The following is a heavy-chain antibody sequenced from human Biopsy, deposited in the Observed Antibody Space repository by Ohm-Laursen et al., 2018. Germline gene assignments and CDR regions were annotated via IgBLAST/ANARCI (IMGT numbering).Heavy chain of an antibody. D-gene: IGHD3-22*01. V-gene: IGHV4-31*03. CDR2: IHYSGNT. Sequence: TLSLTCIVSGVSINTGGYYWTWIRQHPGTGLEWIGYIHYSGNTLYNPSLKSRLTISVDTSKNQFSLKVTSVTAADTAVYYCAREKYDGSDHYSSPFDSWGQGALVTVSS. CDR3: AREKYDGSDHYSSPFDS. CDR1: GVSINTGGYY. J-gene: IGHJ4*02.